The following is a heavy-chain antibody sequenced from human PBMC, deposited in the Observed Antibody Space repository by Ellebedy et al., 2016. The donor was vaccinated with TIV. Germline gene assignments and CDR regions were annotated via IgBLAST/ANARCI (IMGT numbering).Heavy chain of an antibody. V-gene: IGHV3-7*01. Sequence: GESLKISCAASGFNFSSYWMTWVRQAPGKGLEWVAKIRQEGDEIYYVESVKGRFTISSDNAKNSLFLQMNSRRVEDTAVYYCARRASYGDYAVQVNPWFDPWGQGTLVTVSS. CDR2: IRQEGDEI. D-gene: IGHD4-17*01. CDR3: ARRASYGDYAVQVNPWFDP. J-gene: IGHJ5*02. CDR1: GFNFSSYW.